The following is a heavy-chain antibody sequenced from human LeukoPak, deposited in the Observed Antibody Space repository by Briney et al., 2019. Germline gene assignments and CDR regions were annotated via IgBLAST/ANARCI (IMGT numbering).Heavy chain of an antibody. CDR2: INPNSGGT. V-gene: IGHV1-2*02. D-gene: IGHD6-13*01. J-gene: IGHJ4*02. Sequence: ASVKVSCKASGYTFTGYYMHWVRQAPGQGLEWMGWINPNSGGTNYAQKFQGRVTMTRDTSISTAYMELSRLRSDDTAVYYCARVTGMEQLSDYWGQGTLVTVPS. CDR3: ARVTGMEQLSDY. CDR1: GYTFTGYY.